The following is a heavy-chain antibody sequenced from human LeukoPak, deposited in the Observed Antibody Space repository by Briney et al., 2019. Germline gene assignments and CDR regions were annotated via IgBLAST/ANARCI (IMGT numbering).Heavy chain of an antibody. J-gene: IGHJ4*02. CDR3: ARDRDYFDY. Sequence: GGSLRLSCAASGFTVTSNYMTWVRQAPGKGLEWVSVIYSDGSTFYTDSVKGRFTISRDNSKNTLYLQMSSLRAEDTAVYYCARDRDYFDYWGQGTLVTVSS. CDR1: GFTVTSNY. V-gene: IGHV3-66*01. D-gene: IGHD3-10*01. CDR2: IYSDGST.